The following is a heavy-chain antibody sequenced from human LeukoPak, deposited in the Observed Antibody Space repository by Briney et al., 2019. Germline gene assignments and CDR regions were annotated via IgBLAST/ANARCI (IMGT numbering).Heavy chain of an antibody. CDR2: IYSGGST. J-gene: IGHJ4*02. CDR3: AKDLKEGFCSTTSCYGIDS. D-gene: IGHD2-2*01. Sequence: GGSLRLSCAASEFSVGSNYMTWVRQAPGKGLEWVSLIYSGGSTYYADSVKGRFTISRDNSKNTLFLQMNSLRAEDTALYYCAKDLKEGFCSTTSCYGIDSWGQGTLVTVSS. CDR1: EFSVGSNY. V-gene: IGHV3-66*01.